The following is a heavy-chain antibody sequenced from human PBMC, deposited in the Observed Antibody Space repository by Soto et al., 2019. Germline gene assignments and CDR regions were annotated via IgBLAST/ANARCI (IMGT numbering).Heavy chain of an antibody. D-gene: IGHD1-1*01. V-gene: IGHV5-51*01. CDR1: GYTFSTYW. CDR2: IYPADSDT. J-gene: IGHJ4*02. CDR3: ARRRAWNDAFDF. Sequence: GESLKISCQGFGYTFSTYWIGWVRQKPGQGLEWMGAIYPADSDTRYTPSCEGHVTFSADKSLSTAYLQWNSLRASDTARYYCARRRAWNDAFDFWGQGVLVTVSS.